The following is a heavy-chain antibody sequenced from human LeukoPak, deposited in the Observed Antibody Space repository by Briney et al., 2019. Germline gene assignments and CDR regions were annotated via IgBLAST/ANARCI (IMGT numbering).Heavy chain of an antibody. V-gene: IGHV3-21*01. CDR1: GFTFNSYS. CDR2: ISSSSTYI. CDR3: ARDSRDAFDI. Sequence: GGSLRLSCAASGFTFNSYSMNWVRQAPGKGLEWISSISSSSTYIYYADSLKGRFTISRDNAKNSLYLQMNSLRAEDTAVYYCARDSRDAFDIWGQGTMVTVSS. J-gene: IGHJ3*02.